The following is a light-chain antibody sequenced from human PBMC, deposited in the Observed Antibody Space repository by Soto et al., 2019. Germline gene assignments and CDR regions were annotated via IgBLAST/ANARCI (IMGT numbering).Light chain of an antibody. CDR2: SNN. Sequence: QSVLTQPPSVSGAPGQTITMSCTGSGSNVGASYDVHWYQVLPGAGPRLLIYSNNERPSGVPDRFSGSKSGTSASLAISGLQSEDEADYYCSSWDDSLSEVVFGGGTKLTVL. J-gene: IGLJ3*02. V-gene: IGLV1-40*01. CDR3: SSWDDSLSEVV. CDR1: GSNVGASYD.